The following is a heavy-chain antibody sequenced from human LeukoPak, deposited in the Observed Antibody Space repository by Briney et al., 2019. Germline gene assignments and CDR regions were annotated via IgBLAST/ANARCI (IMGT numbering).Heavy chain of an antibody. J-gene: IGHJ6*02. D-gene: IGHD1-26*01. CDR1: GFTFSGSA. CDR3: TRVGIRAYYYYYGMDV. CDR2: IRSKANSYAT. V-gene: IGHV3-73*01. Sequence: GSLRLSCAASGFTFSGSAMHWVRQASGKGLEWVGRIRSKANSYATAYAASVKGRFTISRDDSKNTAYLQMNSLKTEDTAVYYCTRVGIRAYYYYYGMDVWGQGTTVTVSS.